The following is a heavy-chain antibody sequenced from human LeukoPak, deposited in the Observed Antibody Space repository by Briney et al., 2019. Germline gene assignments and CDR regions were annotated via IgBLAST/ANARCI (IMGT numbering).Heavy chain of an antibody. CDR2: IYYSGST. CDR1: GGSISSYY. CDR3: ARLTTVVTSYYFDY. D-gene: IGHD4-23*01. Sequence: PSETLSLTCTVSGGSISSYYWSWIRQPPGKGLEWIGYIYYSGSTNYNPSLKSRVTISVDTSKNQFSLKLSSVTAADTAVYYCARLTTVVTSYYFDYWGQGTLVTVSS. V-gene: IGHV4-59*08. J-gene: IGHJ4*02.